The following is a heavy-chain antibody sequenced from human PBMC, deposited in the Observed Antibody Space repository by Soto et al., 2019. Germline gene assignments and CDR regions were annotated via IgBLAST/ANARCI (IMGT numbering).Heavy chain of an antibody. V-gene: IGHV3-30-3*01. CDR1: GFTFSSYA. D-gene: IGHD6-19*01. CDR2: ISYDGSNK. J-gene: IGHJ5*02. Sequence: GGSLRLSCAASGFTFSSYAMHWVRQAPGKGLEWVAVISYDGSNKYYADSVKGRFTISRDNSKNTLYLQMNSLRAEDTAVYYCARVYRGWTVMDWFDPWGQGTLVTVSS. CDR3: ARVYRGWTVMDWFDP.